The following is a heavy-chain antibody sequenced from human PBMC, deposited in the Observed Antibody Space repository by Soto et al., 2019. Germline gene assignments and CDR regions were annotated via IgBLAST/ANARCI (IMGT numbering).Heavy chain of an antibody. D-gene: IGHD6-13*01. J-gene: IGHJ6*02. Sequence: GGSLRLSCTASGFTSGDYAMSWFRQAQRKGQEMVGFIRSKAYGGTTEYAASVKGIFTISRDDSKSIAYLQMNSLKTEDTAVYYCTRDDSSSWYSDYYYGMDVWGQGTTVTVSS. CDR2: IRSKAYGGTT. CDR3: TRDDSSSWYSDYYYGMDV. V-gene: IGHV3-49*03. CDR1: GFTSGDYA.